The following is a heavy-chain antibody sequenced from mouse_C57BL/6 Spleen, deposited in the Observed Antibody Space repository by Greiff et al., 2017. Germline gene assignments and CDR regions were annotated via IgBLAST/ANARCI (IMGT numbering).Heavy chain of an antibody. CDR3: ARVNDYDVGWYFDV. D-gene: IGHD2-4*01. Sequence: EVMLVESGPGMVKPSQSLSLTCTVTGYSITSGYDWHWIRHFPGNKLEWMGYISYSGSTNYNPSLKSRISITHDTSKNHFFLKLNSVTTEDTATYYCARVNDYDVGWYFDVWGTGTTVTVSS. CDR2: ISYSGST. CDR1: GYSITSGYD. V-gene: IGHV3-1*01. J-gene: IGHJ1*03.